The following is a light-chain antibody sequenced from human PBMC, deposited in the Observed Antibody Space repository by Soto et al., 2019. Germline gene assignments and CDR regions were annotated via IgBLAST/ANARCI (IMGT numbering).Light chain of an antibody. CDR3: TSYTKHSTLV. CDR2: DVT. CDR1: SSDVGGYNY. V-gene: IGLV2-14*01. J-gene: IGLJ2*01. Sequence: QSALAQPASVSGSPGQSVTISCTGTSSDVGGYNYVSWYQQHPGKAPRLMIYDVTNRPSGVSNRFSGSKSGNTASLTISGLQDEDEADYYCTSYTKHSTLVFGGGTKLTVL.